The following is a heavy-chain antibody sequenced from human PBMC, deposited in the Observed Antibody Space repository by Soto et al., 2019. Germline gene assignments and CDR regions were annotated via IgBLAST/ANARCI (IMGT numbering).Heavy chain of an antibody. Sequence: SETLSLTCTVSGDSISSSSYYWGWLRQPPGKGLEWIGTIYNSGTTYYNPSLKSRVTISVDTSKNQFSLKLSSVTAADTAVYYCARHVYDFWSGYYYWGQGALVTVSS. CDR2: IYNSGTT. CDR1: GDSISSSSYY. CDR3: ARHVYDFWSGYYY. J-gene: IGHJ4*02. V-gene: IGHV4-39*01. D-gene: IGHD3-3*01.